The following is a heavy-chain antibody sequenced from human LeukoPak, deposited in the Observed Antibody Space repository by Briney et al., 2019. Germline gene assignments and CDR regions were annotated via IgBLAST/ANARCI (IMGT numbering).Heavy chain of an antibody. CDR3: ARESAAGNPWYFDL. Sequence: SETLSLTCTVSGGSISSSSYYWGWIRQPPGKGLEWIGYIYYSGSTNYNPSLKSRVTISVDTSKNQFSLKLSSVTAADTAVYYCARESAAGNPWYFDLWGRGTLVTVSS. D-gene: IGHD6-13*01. CDR1: GGSISSSSYY. V-gene: IGHV4-61*01. CDR2: IYYSGST. J-gene: IGHJ2*01.